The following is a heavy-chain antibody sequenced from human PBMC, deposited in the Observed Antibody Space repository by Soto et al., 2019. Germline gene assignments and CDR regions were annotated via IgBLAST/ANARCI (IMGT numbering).Heavy chain of an antibody. Sequence: EVHLLESGGGLVQPGGSLRLSCAGSGFTFINYAMNWVRQAPGKGLEWVSSISGGGDAAFFPESVRGRFTISRANSQNKVTLQMNSLGVDDTAVYYCARKILGSTSRPNYWYFDIWGRGTLVTVSS. J-gene: IGHJ2*01. V-gene: IGHV3-23*01. CDR3: ARKILGSTSRPNYWYFDI. CDR2: ISGGGDAA. CDR1: GFTFINYA. D-gene: IGHD7-27*01.